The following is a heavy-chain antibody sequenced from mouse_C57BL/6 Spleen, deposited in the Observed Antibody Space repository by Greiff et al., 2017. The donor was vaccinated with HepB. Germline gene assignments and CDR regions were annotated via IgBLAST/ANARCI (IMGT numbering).Heavy chain of an antibody. CDR3: ARGSGYQDYFDY. D-gene: IGHD3-2*02. Sequence: QVQLKESGPELVKPGASVKISCKASGYAFSSSWMNWVKQRPGKGLEWIGRIYPGDGDTNYNGKFKGKATLTADKSSSTAYMQLSSLTSEDSAVYFCARGSGYQDYFDYWGQGTTLTVSS. J-gene: IGHJ2*01. CDR2: IYPGDGDT. V-gene: IGHV1-82*01. CDR1: GYAFSSSW.